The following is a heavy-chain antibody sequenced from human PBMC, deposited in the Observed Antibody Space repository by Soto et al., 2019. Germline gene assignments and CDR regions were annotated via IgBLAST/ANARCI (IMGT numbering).Heavy chain of an antibody. CDR3: ASTPVVTPVFWYFDL. Sequence: QVQLQESGPGLVKPSQTLSLTCTVSGGSISSGGYYWSWIRQHPGKGLEWIGYIYYSGSTYYNPSLKSRVTISVDTSKNQFFLKLSSVTAADTAVSYCASTPVVTPVFWYFDLWGRGTLVTVSS. CDR1: GGSISSGGYY. J-gene: IGHJ2*01. D-gene: IGHD2-21*02. V-gene: IGHV4-31*03. CDR2: IYYSGST.